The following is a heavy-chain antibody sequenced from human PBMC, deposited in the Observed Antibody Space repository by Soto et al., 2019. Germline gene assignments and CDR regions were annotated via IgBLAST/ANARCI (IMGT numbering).Heavy chain of an antibody. D-gene: IGHD1-26*01. CDR3: ARGASARRGSARRYC. CDR1: GGSFSGYY. V-gene: IGHV4-34*01. J-gene: IGHJ4*02. Sequence: SETLSLTCAVYGGSFSGYYWCCIRQPPEKGPGWSRESNHSASTSYNASRKCRVTISVDTSKKHFCLKLSSETAADTAVYYCARGASARRGSARRYCWGQGTLVTVSS. CDR2: SNHSAST.